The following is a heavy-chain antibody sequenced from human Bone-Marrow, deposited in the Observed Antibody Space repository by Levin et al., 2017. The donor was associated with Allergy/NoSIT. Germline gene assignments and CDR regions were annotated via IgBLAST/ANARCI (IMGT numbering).Heavy chain of an antibody. CDR1: GGSFSGYY. CDR3: ARVYVGATAFDY. V-gene: IGHV4-34*01. Sequence: PSETLSLTCAVYGGSFSGYYWSWIRQPPGKGLEWIGEINHSGSTNYNPSLKSRVTISVDTSKNQFSLKLSSVTAADTAVYYCARVYVGATAFDYWGQGTLVTVSS. CDR2: INHSGST. J-gene: IGHJ4*02. D-gene: IGHD1-26*01.